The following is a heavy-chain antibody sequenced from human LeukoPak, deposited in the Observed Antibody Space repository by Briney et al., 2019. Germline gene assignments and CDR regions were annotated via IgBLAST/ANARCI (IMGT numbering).Heavy chain of an antibody. J-gene: IGHJ4*02. Sequence: GGSLRLSCAASGFTFNNHGMHWVRQAPGKGLEWVAVVWYDGSNKYYADSVKGRFTISRDNSKNTLYLQMNSLRAEDTAVYYCARWGDGKRFDYWGQRTLVTVSS. V-gene: IGHV3-33*01. D-gene: IGHD2-21*02. CDR3: ARWGDGKRFDY. CDR1: GFTFNNHG. CDR2: VWYDGSNK.